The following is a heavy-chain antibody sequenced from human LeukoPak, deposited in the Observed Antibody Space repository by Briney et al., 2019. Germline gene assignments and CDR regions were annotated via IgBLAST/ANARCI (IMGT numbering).Heavy chain of an antibody. D-gene: IGHD2-2*01. CDR1: GFTFSSYS. Sequence: GGSLRLSCAASGFTFSSYSMNWVRQAPGKGLEGVSSISSSSSYIYYADSVKGRFTIPKDNAKNPLYLKKKGLGSEDTAGYSCGRDAEGFCGSPSSFHLGNFDSWGQGPWSPSPQ. CDR2: ISSSSSYI. V-gene: IGHV3-21*06. J-gene: IGHJ4*02. CDR3: GRDAEGFCGSPSSFHLGNFDS.